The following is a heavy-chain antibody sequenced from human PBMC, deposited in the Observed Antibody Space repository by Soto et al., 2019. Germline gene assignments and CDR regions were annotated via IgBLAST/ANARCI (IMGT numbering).Heavy chain of an antibody. V-gene: IGHV4-39*01. J-gene: IGHJ6*02. CDR2: IYYSGST. CDR3: AGSPGPSIDYPYGMDV. Sequence: SETLSLTCTGSGGSISSSSYYWGWIRQPPGKGLEWIGSIYYSGSTYYNPSLKSRVTISVDTSKNQFSLKLSSVTAADTAVYYCAGSPGPSIDYPYGMDVWGQGTTVTVSS. CDR1: GGSISSSSYY. D-gene: IGHD1-26*01.